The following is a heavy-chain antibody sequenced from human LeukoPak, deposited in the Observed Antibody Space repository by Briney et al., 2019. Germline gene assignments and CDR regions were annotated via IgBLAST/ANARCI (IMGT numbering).Heavy chain of an antibody. CDR2: IFNSGSS. J-gene: IGHJ3*02. CDR1: GGSVSSESYH. Sequence: PSETLPLTCTVSGGSVSSESYHWSCIRQPPGKGLEWIAYIFNSGSSNYNPSLKSRVTISVDTSKNQFSLKLNSVTAADTAQYHCARGVGGVREGFDIWGQGTMVTVSS. CDR3: ARGVGGVREGFDI. V-gene: IGHV4-61*01. D-gene: IGHD3-16*01.